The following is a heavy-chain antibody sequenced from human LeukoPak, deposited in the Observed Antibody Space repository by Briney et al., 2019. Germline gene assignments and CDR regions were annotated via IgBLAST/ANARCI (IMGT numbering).Heavy chain of an antibody. CDR2: ISGSGHST. Sequence: GGSLRLSCAASGFTFSSYAMSWVRQAPEKGLEWVSTISGSGHSTYYADSVKGRFTISRDNSKNTLYLQMNSLRAEDTAVYYCAKRPRDGYTVYYFDYWGQGTLVTVSS. CDR1: GFTFSSYA. J-gene: IGHJ4*02. D-gene: IGHD5-24*01. V-gene: IGHV3-23*01. CDR3: AKRPRDGYTVYYFDY.